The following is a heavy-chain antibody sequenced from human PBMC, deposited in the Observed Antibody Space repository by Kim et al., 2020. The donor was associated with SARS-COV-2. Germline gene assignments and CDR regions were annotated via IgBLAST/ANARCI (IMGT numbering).Heavy chain of an antibody. Sequence: SETLSLTCAVYGGSFSGYYWSWIRQPPGKGLEWIGEINHSGSTNYNPSLKSRVTISVDTSKKQFSLKLSSVTAADTAVYYWARGLNGIAMIVVVRPYYYYYMDLWGKGITVTVS. CDR1: GGSFSGYY. V-gene: IGHV4-34*01. D-gene: IGHD3-22*01. CDR3: ARGLNGIAMIVVVRPYYYYYMDL. J-gene: IGHJ6*03. CDR2: INHSGST.